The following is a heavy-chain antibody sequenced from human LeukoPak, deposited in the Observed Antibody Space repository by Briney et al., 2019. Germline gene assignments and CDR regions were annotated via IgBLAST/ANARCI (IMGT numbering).Heavy chain of an antibody. Sequence: GGSLRLSCAASGLTPADYGMSWVRQAPGKGLEWVSGIDWSGESTGYADSVKGRFTISRDNAANVLYLQMNGLRAEDTALYYRARDLSASWYSLGYWGRGTLVTVSS. CDR2: IDWSGEST. CDR3: ARDLSASWYSLGY. CDR1: GLTPADYG. D-gene: IGHD2-2*01. V-gene: IGHV3-20*04. J-gene: IGHJ4*02.